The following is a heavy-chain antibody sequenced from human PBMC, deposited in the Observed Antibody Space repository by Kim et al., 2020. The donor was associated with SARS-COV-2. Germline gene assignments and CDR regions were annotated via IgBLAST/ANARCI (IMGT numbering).Heavy chain of an antibody. CDR1: GDSISSTRYY. V-gene: IGHV4-39*01. CDR2: IYYTGTT. J-gene: IGHJ4*02. Sequence: SETLSLTCLVSGDSISSTRYYWGWTRQPPGKGLEWIGTIYYTGTTYYNPSLRSRVTISVDPSKNQFSLSLTSVVAPDTSVYFCARHVRADFWSGYPDKWGQGTLVSVSS. D-gene: IGHD3-3*01. CDR3: ARHVRADFWSGYPDK.